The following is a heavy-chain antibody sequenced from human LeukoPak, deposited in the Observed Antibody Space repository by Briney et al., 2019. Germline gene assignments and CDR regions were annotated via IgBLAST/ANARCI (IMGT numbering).Heavy chain of an antibody. J-gene: IGHJ4*02. Sequence: GGSLRLSCAASGLTLSSYAMHWVRQAPGKGLEWVAVISYDGSNKYYADSVKGRFTISRDNSKNTLYLQMNSLRAEDTAVYYCARQSSSWYYFDYWGQGTLVTVSS. CDR2: ISYDGSNK. CDR1: GLTLSSYA. D-gene: IGHD6-13*01. CDR3: ARQSSSWYYFDY. V-gene: IGHV3-30*04.